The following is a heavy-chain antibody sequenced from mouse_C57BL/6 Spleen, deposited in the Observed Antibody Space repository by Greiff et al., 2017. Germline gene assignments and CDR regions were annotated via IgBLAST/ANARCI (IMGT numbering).Heavy chain of an antibody. Sequence: QVQLQQPGAELVKPGASVKMSCKASGYTFTSYWITWVKQRPGQGLEWIGDIYPGSGSTNYNEKFKRKATLTVDTSSSTAYMQLNCLTSEDAAVYYCSRKWLLRDWYFDVWGTGTTVTVSS. V-gene: IGHV1-55*01. CDR1: GYTFTSYW. D-gene: IGHD2-3*01. J-gene: IGHJ1*03. CDR2: IYPGSGST. CDR3: SRKWLLRDWYFDV.